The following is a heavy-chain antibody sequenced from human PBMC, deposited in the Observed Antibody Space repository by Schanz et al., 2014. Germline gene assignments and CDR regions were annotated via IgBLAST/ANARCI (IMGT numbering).Heavy chain of an antibody. CDR1: GFTFSGFW. V-gene: IGHV3-7*01. CDR2: IKKDGSEK. Sequence: ESGGGLVQPGGSLRLSCAASGFTFSGFWMTWVRQAPGKGLEWVANIKKDGSEKYYVDSVKGRFTISRDNAKNSLFLQMNSLRPEDTAVYYCATNMVQGTISDAFDIWGQGTMVTVSS. D-gene: IGHD3-10*01. J-gene: IGHJ3*02. CDR3: ATNMVQGTISDAFDI.